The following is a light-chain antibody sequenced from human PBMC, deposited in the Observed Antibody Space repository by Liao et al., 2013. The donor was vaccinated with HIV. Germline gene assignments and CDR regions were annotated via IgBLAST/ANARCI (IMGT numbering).Light chain of an antibody. CDR1: VIGTKS. Sequence: YVLTQPPSVSVAPGGTATMTCGGEVIGTKSVNWYRHKPGQAPVMVIFYDRDRPSGIPERFSGSNSGNTATLTISRVEAGDEADYYCQVWDSNSDHHVVFGGGTKLTVL. J-gene: IGLJ2*01. CDR3: QVWDSNSDHHVV. V-gene: IGLV3-21*01. CDR2: YDR.